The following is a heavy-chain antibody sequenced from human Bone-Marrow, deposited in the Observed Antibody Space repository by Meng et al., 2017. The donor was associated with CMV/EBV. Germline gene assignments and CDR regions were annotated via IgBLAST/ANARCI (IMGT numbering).Heavy chain of an antibody. CDR3: AKGSHSSGLPRYWFDP. CDR1: RFTFSSYD. V-gene: IGHV3-33*06. CDR2: IRYDGGNK. J-gene: IGHJ5*02. D-gene: IGHD6-19*01. Sequence: GGSLRLSCAASRFTFSSYDMHWVRQAPGKGREWVAVIRYDGGNKYYEDSVKGRFTIARDNSKNTLYLQMNSLRAEDTAVYYCAKGSHSSGLPRYWFDPWGQGTLVTVSS.